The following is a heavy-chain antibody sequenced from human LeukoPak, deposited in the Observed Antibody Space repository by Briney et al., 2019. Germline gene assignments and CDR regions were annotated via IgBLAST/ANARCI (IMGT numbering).Heavy chain of an antibody. Sequence: GASVKVSCKASGYTFSTYGISWVRQAPGQGLEWMGWISAFKGNTYYAQKLQGRVTMTTDTSTSTAYMELRSLRSDDTAIYYCARDLYYYGSGSYYYVFDVWGQGTMVTVSS. V-gene: IGHV1-18*01. CDR3: ARDLYYYGSGSYYYVFDV. D-gene: IGHD3-10*01. CDR2: ISAFKGNT. J-gene: IGHJ3*01. CDR1: GYTFSTYG.